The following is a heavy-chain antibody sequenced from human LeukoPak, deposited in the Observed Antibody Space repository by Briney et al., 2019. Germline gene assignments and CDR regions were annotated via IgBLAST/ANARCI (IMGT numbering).Heavy chain of an antibody. Sequence: GGSLRLSCAASGFTFSSYWMSWVRQAPGKGLEWVANIKQDGSEKYYVDSVKGRFTISRDNAKNSLYLQMNSLRAEDTAVYYCAREGRDGSSWHYYYYYMDVWGRGTTVTVSS. D-gene: IGHD6-13*01. V-gene: IGHV3-7*01. J-gene: IGHJ6*03. CDR3: AREGRDGSSWHYYYYYMDV. CDR1: GFTFSSYW. CDR2: IKQDGSEK.